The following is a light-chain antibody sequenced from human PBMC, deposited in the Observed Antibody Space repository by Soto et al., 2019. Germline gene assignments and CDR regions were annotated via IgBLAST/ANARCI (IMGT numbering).Light chain of an antibody. CDR2: EVS. CDR1: SSDVGSYNY. V-gene: IGLV2-14*01. Sequence: QSVLTQPASVSGSPGQSITISCTGTSSDVGSYNYVSWYQQHPGKAPKRMIYEVSDRPSGISSRFSGSKSGNTASLTVSGLQAEYEADYYCSSYAGSSNVFGTGTKVTVL. J-gene: IGLJ1*01. CDR3: SSYAGSSNV.